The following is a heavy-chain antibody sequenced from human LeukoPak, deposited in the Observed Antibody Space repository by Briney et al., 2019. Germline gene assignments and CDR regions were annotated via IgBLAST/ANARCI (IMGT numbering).Heavy chain of an antibody. Sequence: KPSETLSLTCSVSGGSIGSYYWSWIRRPAGKGLEWIGRIYTSGYTNYNPSLKSRVTMSVDTSKNQFSLKLSSVTAADTAVYYCARVGTYGSGSYLSWLDYWGQGTLVTVSS. CDR3: ARVGTYGSGSYLSWLDY. CDR2: IYTSGYT. CDR1: GGSIGSYY. J-gene: IGHJ4*02. D-gene: IGHD3-10*01. V-gene: IGHV4-4*07.